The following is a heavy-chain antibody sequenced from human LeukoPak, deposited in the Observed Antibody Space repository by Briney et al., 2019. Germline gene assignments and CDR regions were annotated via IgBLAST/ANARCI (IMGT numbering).Heavy chain of an antibody. CDR2: INHGGST. CDR1: GFTFSSYS. Sequence: GTLRLTCAASGFTFSSYSLSWIRQPPGKGLEWIGEINHGGSTKYNPSLKSRVTISVDTSKNQFSLKLTFVTAADTAVYYCARAAAGAKAAAGAFDIWGQGTMVTVSS. D-gene: IGHD6-13*01. CDR3: ARAAAGAKAAAGAFDI. V-gene: IGHV4-34*01. J-gene: IGHJ3*02.